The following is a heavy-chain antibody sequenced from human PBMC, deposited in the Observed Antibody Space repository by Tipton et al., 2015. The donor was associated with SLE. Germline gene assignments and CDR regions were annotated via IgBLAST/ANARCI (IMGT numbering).Heavy chain of an antibody. J-gene: IGHJ4*02. CDR2: IKQDGSEK. CDR3: AREAYSGSYFDY. D-gene: IGHD1-26*01. CDR1: GFAFSSYW. Sequence: SLRLSCAASGFAFSSYWMSWVRQAPGKGLEWVANIKQDGSEKYYVDSVKGRFTISRDNAKNSLYLQMNSLRAEDTAVYYCAREAYSGSYFDYWGQGTLVTVSS. V-gene: IGHV3-7*01.